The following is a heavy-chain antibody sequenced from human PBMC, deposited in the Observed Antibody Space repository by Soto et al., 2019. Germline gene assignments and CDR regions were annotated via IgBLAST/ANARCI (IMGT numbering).Heavy chain of an antibody. J-gene: IGHJ4*02. D-gene: IGHD5-18*01. V-gene: IGHV1-58*01. CDR2: IVVGSGNT. Sequence: QMQLVQSGPEVKKPGTSVKVSCKASGFTFTNSAVQWVRQARGQRLEWIGWIVVGSGNTNYAQKFQERVTITRDMSTSTAYMELSSLRSKGTALYYCATDKGDSYGYGNYWGQGTLVTVSS. CDR3: ATDKGDSYGYGNY. CDR1: GFTFTNSA.